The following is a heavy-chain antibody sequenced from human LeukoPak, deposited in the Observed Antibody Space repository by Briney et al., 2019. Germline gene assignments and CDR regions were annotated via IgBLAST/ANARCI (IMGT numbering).Heavy chain of an antibody. V-gene: IGHV4-4*07. CDR1: GGFISSYY. CDR2: IYSTGPT. CDR3: ARQIQSAGTAGFVF. D-gene: IGHD6-13*01. Sequence: SETLSLTCTVSGGFISSYYWTWIRQPAGKGLEWIGRIYSTGPTNYNPSLKSRVTMSVDTSKNQFSLRLTSVTAADTAVYYCARQIQSAGTAGFVFWGQGALVTVSS. J-gene: IGHJ4*02.